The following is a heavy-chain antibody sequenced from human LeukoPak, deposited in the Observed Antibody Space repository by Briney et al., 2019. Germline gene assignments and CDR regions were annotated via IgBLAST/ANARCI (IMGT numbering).Heavy chain of an antibody. CDR1: GGSINSYY. J-gene: IGHJ5*02. V-gene: IGHV4-4*07. CDR2: IYSSGST. Sequence: PSETLSLTCTVSGGSINSYYWSWIRQPAGEGLEWIGRIYSSGSTTYNPSLKSRVTMSVDTSKNHFSLKLTSVTAADTAVYYCARGTGTTFVWFDPWGQGTLVTVSS. CDR3: ARGTGTTFVWFDP. D-gene: IGHD1-7*01.